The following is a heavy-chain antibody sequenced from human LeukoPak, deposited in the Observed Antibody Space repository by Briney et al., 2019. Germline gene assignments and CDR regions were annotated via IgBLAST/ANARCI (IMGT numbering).Heavy chain of an antibody. CDR1: GFTLGSYS. J-gene: IGHJ6*02. Sequence: GGSLRLSCAASGFTLGSYSINWVRQAPGRGLGWVANINQDGSEKYSVDSVKGRFTISRDNAKNSLYLQMDSLRAEDTAVYYRACDLVVVGSYFYYGMDVWGQGTTVTVSS. CDR2: INQDGSEK. D-gene: IGHD2-21*01. CDR3: ACDLVVVGSYFYYGMDV. V-gene: IGHV3-7*01.